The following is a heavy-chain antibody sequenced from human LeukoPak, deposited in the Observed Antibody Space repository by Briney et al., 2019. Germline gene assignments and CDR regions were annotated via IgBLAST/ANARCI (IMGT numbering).Heavy chain of an antibody. V-gene: IGHV3-23*01. CDR1: GITFSRYA. CDR3: AKMGWTAYDYTNY. Sequence: GGSLRLSCAASGITFSRYAMSWVRQAPGKGLEWVSVISDSGADTYYTDSVKGRFTISRDSSKNTLYLQMNSLRAEDTAVYYCAKMGWTAYDYTNYWGQGTLVTVSS. J-gene: IGHJ4*02. D-gene: IGHD5-12*01. CDR2: ISDSGADT.